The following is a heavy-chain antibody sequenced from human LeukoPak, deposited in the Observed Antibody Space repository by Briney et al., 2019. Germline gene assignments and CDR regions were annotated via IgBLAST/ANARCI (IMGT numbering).Heavy chain of an antibody. J-gene: IGHJ4*02. CDR3: AREGYYGSGSPPSLYFDY. CDR1: GFTFRNYV. V-gene: IGHV3-30-3*01. D-gene: IGHD3-10*01. Sequence: GGSLRLSCAASGFTFRNYVIHWVRQAPDKGLEWVAVTSADLNVKLYADSVKGRFTISRDNSRSTLYLQMNSLRPEDTAIYYCAREGYYGSGSPPSLYFDYWGQGTLVTVSS. CDR2: TSADLNVK.